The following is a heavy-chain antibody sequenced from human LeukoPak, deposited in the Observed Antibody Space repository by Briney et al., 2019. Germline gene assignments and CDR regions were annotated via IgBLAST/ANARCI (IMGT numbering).Heavy chain of an antibody. J-gene: IGHJ3*02. CDR1: GGSISSSNW. CDR2: IYHSRST. Sequence: PSETLSLTCAVSGGSISSSNWRRWVRQPPGKGLEWVGEIYHSRSTNYNPSLQSRLPISVDKSKNQFSLKLSSVTAADAAVYYCARDPYCSSTSCYAENAFDIWGEGTMVTVSS. D-gene: IGHD2-2*01. CDR3: ARDPYCSSTSCYAENAFDI. V-gene: IGHV4-4*02.